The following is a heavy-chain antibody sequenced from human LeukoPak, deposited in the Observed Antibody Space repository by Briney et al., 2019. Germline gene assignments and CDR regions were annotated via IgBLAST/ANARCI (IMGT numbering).Heavy chain of an antibody. CDR3: ARGWYYEGMDV. V-gene: IGHV3-30-3*01. CDR2: ISHDESRQ. J-gene: IGHJ6*02. CDR1: GFTFSSYA. D-gene: IGHD3-22*01. Sequence: GRSLRLSCAASGFTFSSYAMDWVRQAPGKGLEWVAVISHDESRQDYADPVKGRFTISRDNSKNTLYLQMNSLRAEDTAVYYCARGWYYEGMDVWGQGTTVTVSS.